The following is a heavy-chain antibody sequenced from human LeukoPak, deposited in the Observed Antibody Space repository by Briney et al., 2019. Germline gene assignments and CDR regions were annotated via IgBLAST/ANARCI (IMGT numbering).Heavy chain of an antibody. D-gene: IGHD3-3*01. CDR1: VGSFSGYY. Sequence: SETLSLTCAVYVGSFSGYYWSWIRQPPGKGLEWIGEINHSGSTNYNPSLKSRVTISVDTSKNQFSLKLSSVTAADTAVYYSARGGNLWSGYSYYFDYWGQGTLVTVSS. CDR2: INHSGST. V-gene: IGHV4-34*01. CDR3: ARGGNLWSGYSYYFDY. J-gene: IGHJ4*02.